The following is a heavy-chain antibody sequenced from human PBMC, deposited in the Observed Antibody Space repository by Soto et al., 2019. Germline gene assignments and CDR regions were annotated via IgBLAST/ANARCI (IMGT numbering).Heavy chain of an antibody. CDR1: GGSISSYY. D-gene: IGHD1-26*01. J-gene: IGHJ4*02. V-gene: IGHV4-59*04. CDR2: IYYSGST. CDR3: ARPSGSYLYYFDY. Sequence: SETLSLTCTVSGGSISSYYWNWIRQPPGKGLEWIGYIYYSGSTYYNPSLKSRVTISVDTSKNQFSLKLSSVTAADTAVYYCARPSGSYLYYFDYWGQGTLVTVS.